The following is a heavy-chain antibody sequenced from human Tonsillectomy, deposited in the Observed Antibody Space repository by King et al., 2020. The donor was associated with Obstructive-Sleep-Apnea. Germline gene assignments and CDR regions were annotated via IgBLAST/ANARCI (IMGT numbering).Heavy chain of an antibody. V-gene: IGHV3-7*03. CDR3: ARHTWHHFEY. Sequence: VQLVESGGGLVQPGGSLRLSCTSSEFTFTDYWMTGVRQAPGKGLVGVVNIKQNGIEKIFVDSVKGIFTISRDNAKNSLYLQMNSLSAEDTAVYYCARHTWHHFEYWGQGALVTVSS. D-gene: IGHD5-12*01. CDR1: EFTFTDYW. J-gene: IGHJ4*02. CDR2: IKQNGIEK.